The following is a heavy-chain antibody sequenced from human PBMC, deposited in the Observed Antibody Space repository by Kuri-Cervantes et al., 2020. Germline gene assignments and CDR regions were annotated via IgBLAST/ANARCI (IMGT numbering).Heavy chain of an antibody. Sequence: GGSLRLSCAASGFTFSSYAMHWVRQAPGKGLEWVAVISYDGRNKYYTDSVKGRFTISRDNSKNTFYLQMNSLRAEDTAVYYCARVREQWLWGSYYFDYWGQGTLVTVSS. CDR1: GFTFSSYA. CDR3: ARVREQWLWGSYYFDY. J-gene: IGHJ4*02. V-gene: IGHV3-30*04. CDR2: ISYDGRNK. D-gene: IGHD6-19*01.